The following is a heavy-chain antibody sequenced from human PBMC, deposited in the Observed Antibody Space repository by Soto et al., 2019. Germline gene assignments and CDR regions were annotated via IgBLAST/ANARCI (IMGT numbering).Heavy chain of an antibody. V-gene: IGHV1-69*13. CDR2: IIPIFGTA. CDR3: ARDWSYYDSSGYYSGGFDY. Sequence: SVKVSCKASGGTFSSYAISWVRQAPGQGLEWMGGIIPIFGTANYAQKFQGRVTITADESTSTAYMELSSLRSEDTAVYYCARDWSYYDSSGYYSGGFDYWGQGTLVTVS. CDR1: GGTFSSYA. D-gene: IGHD3-22*01. J-gene: IGHJ4*02.